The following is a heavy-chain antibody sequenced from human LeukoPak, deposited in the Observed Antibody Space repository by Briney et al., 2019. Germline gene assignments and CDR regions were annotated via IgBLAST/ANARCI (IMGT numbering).Heavy chain of an antibody. Sequence: ASVKVSCKASGYTFTGYYMHWVRQAPGQGLEWMGWINPNSGGTNYAQKFQGRVTMTRDTSSSTAYMELSRLRSDDTAVYYCAAPVSSGWYYYYYGMDVWGQGTTVTVSS. D-gene: IGHD6-19*01. CDR1: GYTFTGYY. CDR3: AAPVSSGWYYYYYGMDV. CDR2: INPNSGGT. V-gene: IGHV1-2*02. J-gene: IGHJ6*02.